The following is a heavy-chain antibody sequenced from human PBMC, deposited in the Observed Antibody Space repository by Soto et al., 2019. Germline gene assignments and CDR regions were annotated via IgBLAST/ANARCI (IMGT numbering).Heavy chain of an antibody. J-gene: IGHJ5*02. V-gene: IGHV4-34*01. D-gene: IGHD2-2*01. Sequence: SETLSLTCAVYGGSFSGYYWSWIRQPPGKGLEWIGEINHSGSTNYNPSLKSRVTISVDTSKNQFSLKLSSVTAADTAVYYCARGGSCSSTSCYAEFDPWGQGTLVTVSS. CDR2: INHSGST. CDR3: ARGGSCSSTSCYAEFDP. CDR1: GGSFSGYY.